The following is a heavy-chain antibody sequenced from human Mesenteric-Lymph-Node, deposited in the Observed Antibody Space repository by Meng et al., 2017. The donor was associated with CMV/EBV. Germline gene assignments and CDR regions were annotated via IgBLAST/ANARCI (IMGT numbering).Heavy chain of an antibody. Sequence: GESLKISCAASGFTFSIYAMYWVRQAPGKGLEWVSTISASGDTTYYADSVKGRFTVSRDTSKTTLFLQMNILRAEDTAVYYCAKRAGSSSWYDPYWYFDLWGRGTLVTVSS. V-gene: IGHV3-23*01. J-gene: IGHJ2*01. CDR2: ISASGDTT. D-gene: IGHD6-13*01. CDR3: AKRAGSSSWYDPYWYFDL. CDR1: GFTFSIYA.